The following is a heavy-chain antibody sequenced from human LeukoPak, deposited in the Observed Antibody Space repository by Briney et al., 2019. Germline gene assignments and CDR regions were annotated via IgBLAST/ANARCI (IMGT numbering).Heavy chain of an antibody. Sequence: GGSLRLSCAASGFTFRSYWMHWVRQVPGKGLVWVSRISTDGSSTNYADSVKGRSTISRDNAKNMLYLQMSSLRAEDTAVYYCARFRDTAMASYFYYYLDVWGKGTTVTVSS. D-gene: IGHD5-18*01. CDR2: ISTDGSST. CDR1: GFTFRSYW. J-gene: IGHJ6*03. CDR3: ARFRDTAMASYFYYYLDV. V-gene: IGHV3-74*01.